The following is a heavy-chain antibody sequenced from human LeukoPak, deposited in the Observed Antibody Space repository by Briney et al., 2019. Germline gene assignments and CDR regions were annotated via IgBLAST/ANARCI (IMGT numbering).Heavy chain of an antibody. Sequence: GGSLRLSCAASGFTVSSNHMSWVRQAPGKGLEWVSVIYSGGSTYYADSVKGRFTISRHNSKNTLYLQMNSLRAEDTAVYYCAAYCGGDCYSSDYWGQGTLVTVSS. V-gene: IGHV3-53*04. D-gene: IGHD2-21*02. CDR2: IYSGGST. CDR1: GFTVSSNH. J-gene: IGHJ4*02. CDR3: AAYCGGDCYSSDY.